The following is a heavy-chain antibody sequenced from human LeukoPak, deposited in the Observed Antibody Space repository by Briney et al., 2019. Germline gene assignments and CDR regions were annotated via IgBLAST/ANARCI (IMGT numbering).Heavy chain of an antibody. J-gene: IGHJ6*02. CDR3: AKGPKSLWFGELLPYYYGMDV. V-gene: IGHV3-23*01. Sequence: GGSLILACAASRFTFSSYAMSWVRQAPGKGLEWVSAISGSVGSTYYADSVKGRFTISRDNSKNTLYLQMNSLRAEDTAVYYCAKGPKSLWFGELLPYYYGMDVWGQGTTVTVSS. CDR2: ISGSVGST. D-gene: IGHD3-10*01. CDR1: RFTFSSYA.